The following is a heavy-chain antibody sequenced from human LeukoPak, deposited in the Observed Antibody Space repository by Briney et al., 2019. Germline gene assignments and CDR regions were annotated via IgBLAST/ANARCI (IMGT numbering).Heavy chain of an antibody. D-gene: IGHD3-22*01. J-gene: IGHJ3*02. CDR2: ISWNSGSI. V-gene: IGHV3-9*01. Sequence: GGSLRLSCAASGFTFDDYAMHRVRQAPGKGLEWVSGISWNSGSIGYADSVKGRFTISRDNAKNSLYLQMNSLRAEDTALYYCAKSNPGGFYDSSGYEGAFDIWGQGTMVTVSS. CDR1: GFTFDDYA. CDR3: AKSNPGGFYDSSGYEGAFDI.